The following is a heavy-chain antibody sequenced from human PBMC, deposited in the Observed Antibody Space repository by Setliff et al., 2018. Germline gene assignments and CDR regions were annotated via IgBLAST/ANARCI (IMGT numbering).Heavy chain of an antibody. Sequence: PGGSLRLSCAASGFTFSSYAMSWVRQAPGKGLEWVSAISGSGGSTYYADSVKGRFTISRDNSKNTLYLQMNSLRAEGTAVYYCAKGGRAVALGVNNWFDPWGQGTLVTVS. CDR1: GFTFSSYA. CDR2: ISGSGGST. D-gene: IGHD6-19*01. V-gene: IGHV3-23*01. CDR3: AKGGRAVALGVNNWFDP. J-gene: IGHJ5*02.